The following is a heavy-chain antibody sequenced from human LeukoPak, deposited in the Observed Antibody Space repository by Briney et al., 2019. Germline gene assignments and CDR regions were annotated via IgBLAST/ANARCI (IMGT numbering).Heavy chain of an antibody. Sequence: SQTLSLTCAISGDSVSSNNSAWNWIRQSPSRGLEWLGRTYYRSKWYNDYAVSVKSRISINPDTSKNQFSLQLNYVTPEDTAIYYCARVGYSYGGPWGQGTLVTVSS. D-gene: IGHD5-18*01. CDR1: GDSVSSNNSA. J-gene: IGHJ5*02. CDR2: TYYRSKWYN. CDR3: ARVGYSYGGP. V-gene: IGHV6-1*01.